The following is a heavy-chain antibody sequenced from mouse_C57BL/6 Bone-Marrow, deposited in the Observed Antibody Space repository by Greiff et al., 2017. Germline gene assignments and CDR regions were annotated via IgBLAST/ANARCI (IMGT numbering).Heavy chain of an antibody. CDR2: INPGSGGT. Sequence: QVQLQQSGAELVRPGTSVKVSCKASGYAFTNYLIEWVKQRPGQGLEWIGVINPGSGGTNYNEKFKGKATLTADKSSSTAYMQLSRLTSEASAVYFCARSKNWDSWFAYWGQGTLVTVSA. CDR3: ARSKNWDSWFAY. D-gene: IGHD4-1*01. J-gene: IGHJ3*01. V-gene: IGHV1-54*01. CDR1: GYAFTNYL.